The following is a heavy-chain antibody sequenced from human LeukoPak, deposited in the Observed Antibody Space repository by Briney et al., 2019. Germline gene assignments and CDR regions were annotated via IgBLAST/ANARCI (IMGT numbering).Heavy chain of an antibody. CDR3: ARGALWFGELSVDY. J-gene: IGHJ4*02. CDR2: INPNSGGT. CDR1: GYTFTGYY. Sequence: GASVKVSCKASGYTFTGYYMHWVRQARGQGLEWMGWINPNSGGTNYAQKFQGWVTMTRDTSISTAYMELSRLRSDDTAVYYCARGALWFGELSVDYWGQGTLVTVSS. D-gene: IGHD3-10*01. V-gene: IGHV1-2*04.